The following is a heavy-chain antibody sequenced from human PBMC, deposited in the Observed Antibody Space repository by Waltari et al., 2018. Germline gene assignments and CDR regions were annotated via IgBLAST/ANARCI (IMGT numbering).Heavy chain of an antibody. CDR1: GFSFSSHW. D-gene: IGHD6-13*01. V-gene: IGHV3-7*01. Sequence: EVQLVESGGGLVQPEGSLGLSCAASGFSFSSHWMSCVRQTPGKGLEWLSDINQDGSQPYYEDSVKGRFTVSRDNAKNSLFLQMNSLRAEDTAVYYCARDGYDAGLYFDLWGRGTLVTVSS. CDR3: ARDGYDAGLYFDL. J-gene: IGHJ2*01. CDR2: INQDGSQP.